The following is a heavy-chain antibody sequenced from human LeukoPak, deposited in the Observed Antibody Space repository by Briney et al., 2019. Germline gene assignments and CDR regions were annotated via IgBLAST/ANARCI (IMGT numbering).Heavy chain of an antibody. Sequence: SVKVSCKASGGTFSSYAISWVRQAPGQELEWMGRIIPTPEIANYAQKFQGRVTITADKSTSTAYMELSSLRPEDTAVYYCARVISGTWLWFWGQGTLVTVSS. J-gene: IGHJ4*02. CDR3: ARVISGTWLWF. V-gene: IGHV1-69*04. CDR1: GGTFSSYA. CDR2: IIPTPEIA. D-gene: IGHD1-14*01.